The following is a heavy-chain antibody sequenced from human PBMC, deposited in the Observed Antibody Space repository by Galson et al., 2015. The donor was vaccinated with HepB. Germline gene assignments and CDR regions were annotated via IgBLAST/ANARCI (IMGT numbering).Heavy chain of an antibody. CDR1: GFTVASNY. D-gene: IGHD3-10*01. V-gene: IGHV3-53*01. Sequence: SLRLSCAASGFTVASNYMSWVRQAPGKGLEWVSVIYRGGNAYYADSVKGRFTISRDNSKNTLFLQMDSLRAEDTAVYYCARNGFGEFYFDHWGQGVLVIVSS. CDR2: IYRGGNA. J-gene: IGHJ4*02. CDR3: ARNGFGEFYFDH.